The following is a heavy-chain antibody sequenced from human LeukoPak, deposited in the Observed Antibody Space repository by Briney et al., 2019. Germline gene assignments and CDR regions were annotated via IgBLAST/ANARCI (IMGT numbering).Heavy chain of an antibody. CDR2: ISYDGSNK. D-gene: IGHD3-16*01. CDR3: ARDLYDYVWGSYI. Sequence: GGSLRLSCAASGFTFSSYGMHWVRQAPGKGLEWVAVISYDGSNKYYADSVKGRFTISRDNSKNTLYLQMNSLRAEDTAVYYCARDLYDYVWGSYIWGQGTLVTVSS. J-gene: IGHJ4*02. V-gene: IGHV3-30*03. CDR1: GFTFSSYG.